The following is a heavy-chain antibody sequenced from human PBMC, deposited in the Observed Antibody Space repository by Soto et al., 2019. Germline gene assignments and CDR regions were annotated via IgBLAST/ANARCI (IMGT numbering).Heavy chain of an antibody. CDR1: GFTVSDYY. CDR3: ASSVDDFWSGYYLDY. D-gene: IGHD3-3*01. Sequence: QVQLVESGGGLVKPGGSLRLSCAASGFTVSDYYMSWIRQAPGKGLEWVSYISSSGSTIYYADSVKGRFTISRDNDKNSLYLQMNSLRAEDTAVYYCASSVDDFWSGYYLDYWGQGTLVTVSS. V-gene: IGHV3-11*01. CDR2: ISSSGSTI. J-gene: IGHJ4*02.